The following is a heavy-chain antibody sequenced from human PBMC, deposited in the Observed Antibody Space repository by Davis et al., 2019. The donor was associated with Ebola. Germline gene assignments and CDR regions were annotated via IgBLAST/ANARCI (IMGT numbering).Heavy chain of an antibody. V-gene: IGHV5-51*01. J-gene: IGHJ4*02. D-gene: IGHD3-3*02. CDR1: GYSFTNHW. CDR3: ARGTSLARNFDY. CDR2: VYPADSDT. Sequence: GESLKISCKASGYSFTNHWISWVRQMPGKGLEWMGIVYPADSDTRYSPSFQGQVTISADESISTAYLQWSSLKASDTAMYYCARGTSLARNFDYWGQGTLVTVSS.